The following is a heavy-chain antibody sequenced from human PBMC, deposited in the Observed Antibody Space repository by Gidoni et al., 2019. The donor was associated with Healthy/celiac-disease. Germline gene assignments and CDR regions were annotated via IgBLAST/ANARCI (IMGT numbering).Heavy chain of an antibody. Sequence: QVQLVESGGGVVQPGRSLSLSCAASGFTFSSYGMHWVRQAPGKGLEWVAVISYDGSNKYYADSVKGRFTISRDNSKNTLYLQMNSLRAEDTAVYYCAKVLDYWGQGTLVTVSS. CDR3: AKVLDY. CDR2: ISYDGSNK. CDR1: GFTFSSYG. V-gene: IGHV3-30*18. J-gene: IGHJ4*02.